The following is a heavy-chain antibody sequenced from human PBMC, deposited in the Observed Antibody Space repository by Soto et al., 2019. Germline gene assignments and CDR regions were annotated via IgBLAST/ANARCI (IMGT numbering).Heavy chain of an antibody. Sequence: GGSLRLSCAASGFTFSSYGMHWVRQAPGKGLEWVAVIWYDGSNKYYADSVKGRFTISRDNSKNTLYLQMNSLRAEDTAVYYCAREFEYSSSWYRGYYYYYYGMDVWGQGTTVTVSS. J-gene: IGHJ6*02. CDR2: IWYDGSNK. CDR1: GFTFSSYG. V-gene: IGHV3-33*01. CDR3: AREFEYSSSWYRGYYYYYYGMDV. D-gene: IGHD6-13*01.